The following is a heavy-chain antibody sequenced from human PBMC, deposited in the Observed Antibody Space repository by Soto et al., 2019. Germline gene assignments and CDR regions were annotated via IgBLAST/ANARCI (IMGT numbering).Heavy chain of an antibody. CDR3: AKDIGRGNYYYYGMDV. CDR2: ISWNSGSI. J-gene: IGHJ6*02. D-gene: IGHD3-16*01. V-gene: IGHV3-9*01. CDR1: GFTFDDYA. Sequence: DVQLVESGGGLVQPGRSLRLSCAASGFTFDDYAMHWVRQAPGKGLEWVSGISWNSGSIGYADSVKGRFTISRDNAKNSLYLQMNSLRAEDTALYYCAKDIGRGNYYYYGMDVWGQGTTVTVSS.